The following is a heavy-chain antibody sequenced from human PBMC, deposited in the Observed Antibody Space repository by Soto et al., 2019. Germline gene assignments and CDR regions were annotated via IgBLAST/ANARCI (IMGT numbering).Heavy chain of an antibody. Sequence: PGGSLRLSCAASGFTFSSYAMTWVRQAPGKGLEWVSVISGSGGNTYYADSVKGRFTISRDNSKNTLYLQMNSLRAEDTAVYYCAKPTLYCSSPSCYDYWGQGTLVTVSS. J-gene: IGHJ4*02. CDR1: GFTFSSYA. CDR2: ISGSGGNT. D-gene: IGHD2-2*01. CDR3: AKPTLYCSSPSCYDY. V-gene: IGHV3-23*01.